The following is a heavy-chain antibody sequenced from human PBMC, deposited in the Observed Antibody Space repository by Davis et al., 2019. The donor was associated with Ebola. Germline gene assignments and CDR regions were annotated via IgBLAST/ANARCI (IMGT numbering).Heavy chain of an antibody. CDR2: ISAYNGNT. V-gene: IGHV1-18*01. CDR3: ARDNWNQRRAFDI. CDR1: GYTFTSYG. D-gene: IGHD1-20*01. J-gene: IGHJ3*02. Sequence: SVTVSCKASGYTFTSYGISWVRQAPGQGLEWMGWISAYNGNTNYAQKLQGRVTMTTDTSTSTAYMELRSLRSDDTAVYSCARDNWNQRRAFDIWGQGTMVTVSS.